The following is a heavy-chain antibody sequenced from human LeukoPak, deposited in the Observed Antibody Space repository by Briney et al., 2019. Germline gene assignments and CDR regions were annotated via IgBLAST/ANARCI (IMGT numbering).Heavy chain of an antibody. CDR2: IYPSDSDT. CDR1: GYSFTSYW. J-gene: IGHJ6*03. D-gene: IGHD4-23*01. V-gene: IGHV5-51*01. Sequence: GESLKISCXASGYSFTSYWIGWVRQLPRKGLEWMGIIYPSDSDTRYSPSFHSHVTISADKSTSTAYLKWSSLKASDTAMYYCARHSYGGYYYYYYMDVWGKGTTVTVSS. CDR3: ARHSYGGYYYYYYMDV.